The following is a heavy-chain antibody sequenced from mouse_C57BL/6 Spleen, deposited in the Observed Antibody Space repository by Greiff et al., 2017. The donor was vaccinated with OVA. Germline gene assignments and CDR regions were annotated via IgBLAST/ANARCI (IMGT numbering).Heavy chain of an antibody. CDR1: GYTFTSYW. D-gene: IGHD2-4*01. Sequence: QVQLKQPGAELVKPGASVKLSCKASGYTFTSYWMHWVKQRPGRGLEWIGRSDPNSGGTKYNEKFKSKATLTVDKPSSTAYMQLSSLTSEDSAVYYCAGGIDYDGFAYWGQGTLVTVSA. V-gene: IGHV1-72*01. J-gene: IGHJ3*01. CDR3: AGGIDYDGFAY. CDR2: SDPNSGGT.